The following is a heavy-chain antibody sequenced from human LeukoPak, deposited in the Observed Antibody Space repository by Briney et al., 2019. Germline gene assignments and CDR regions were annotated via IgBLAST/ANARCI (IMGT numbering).Heavy chain of an antibody. CDR3: AKEDDFWSGYSGY. Sequence: GGSLRLSCAASGFTFSSYGMHWVRQAPGKGPEWVAVIWYDGSNKYYADSVKGRFTISRDNSKNTLYLQMNSLRAEDTAVYYCAKEDDFWSGYSGYWGQGTLVTVSS. D-gene: IGHD3-3*01. J-gene: IGHJ4*02. V-gene: IGHV3-33*06. CDR1: GFTFSSYG. CDR2: IWYDGSNK.